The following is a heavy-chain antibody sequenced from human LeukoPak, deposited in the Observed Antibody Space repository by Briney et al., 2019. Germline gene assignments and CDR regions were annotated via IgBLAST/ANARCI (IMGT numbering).Heavy chain of an antibody. CDR1: GGSISSYY. CDR3: ARHSPGYGDYVPYYYYAMDV. V-gene: IGHV4-59*08. D-gene: IGHD4-17*01. CDR2: IYYSGST. Sequence: SETLSLTCTVSGGSISSYYWSWIRQPPGTGQEWIGYIYYSGSTNYNPSLKSRVTISVDTSKTQFSLKLSSVTAADTAVYYCARHSPGYGDYVPYYYYAMDVWGQGTTVTVSS. J-gene: IGHJ6*02.